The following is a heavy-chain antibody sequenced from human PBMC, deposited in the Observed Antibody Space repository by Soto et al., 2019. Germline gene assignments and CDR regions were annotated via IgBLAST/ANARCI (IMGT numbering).Heavy chain of an antibody. Sequence: GESLKISGKGSGYSFTSYWIGWVRQMPGKGLEWMGIIYPGDSDTRYSPSFQGQVTISADKSISTAYLQWSGLKASDTAMYYCARVYYDILTGYSYYYYGMDVWGQGTTVTVSS. CDR2: IYPGDSDT. J-gene: IGHJ6*02. D-gene: IGHD3-9*01. CDR3: ARVYYDILTGYSYYYYGMDV. V-gene: IGHV5-51*01. CDR1: GYSFTSYW.